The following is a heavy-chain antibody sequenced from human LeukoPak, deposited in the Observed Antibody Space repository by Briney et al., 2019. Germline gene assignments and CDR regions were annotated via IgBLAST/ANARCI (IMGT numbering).Heavy chain of an antibody. V-gene: IGHV1-18*01. J-gene: IGHJ4*02. Sequence: ASVKVSSKASGYTFTSYGISWVRQAPGQGLEWMGWISAYNGNTNYAQKLQGRVTMTTDTSTSTTYMELRSLRSDDTAVYYCARDHYYDSSGGFDYWGQGTLVTVSS. D-gene: IGHD3-22*01. CDR1: GYTFTSYG. CDR3: ARDHYYDSSGGFDY. CDR2: ISAYNGNT.